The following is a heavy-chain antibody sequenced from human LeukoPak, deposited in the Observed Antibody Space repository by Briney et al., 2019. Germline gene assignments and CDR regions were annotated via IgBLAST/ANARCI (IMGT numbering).Heavy chain of an antibody. D-gene: IGHD3-22*01. CDR1: GGSLHSYY. CDR3: ASYDSSGASGY. V-gene: IGHV4-59*08. CDR2: IYYSGST. Sequence: PSETPSLTCTVSGGSLHSYYWGWVRQPPGEGLEWIGYIYYSGSTNYNPSLKSRVTISVDTSKNQFSLKLSSVTAADTAVYYCASYDSSGASGYWGQGTLVTVSS. J-gene: IGHJ4*02.